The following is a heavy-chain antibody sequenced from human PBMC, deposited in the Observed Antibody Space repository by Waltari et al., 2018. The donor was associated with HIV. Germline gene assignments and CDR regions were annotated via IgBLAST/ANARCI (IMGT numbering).Heavy chain of an antibody. CDR1: GFTFSSYG. CDR3: AKGGSGYYYPNY. V-gene: IGHV3-30*18. D-gene: IGHD3-22*01. Sequence: QVQLVESGGGVVQPGRSLRLSCAASGFTFSSYGMHWVRKAPCQGLGCVAVRAVYGRNKYYAAAVKSLFTIASDNSKNTLYLQMNSLTAEDTAVYYCAKGGSGYYYPNYWGQGTLVIVSS. CDR2: RAVYGRNK. J-gene: IGHJ4*02.